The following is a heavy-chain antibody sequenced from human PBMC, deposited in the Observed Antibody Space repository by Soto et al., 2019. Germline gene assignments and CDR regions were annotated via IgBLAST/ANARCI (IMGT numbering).Heavy chain of an antibody. Sequence: CTVSGGSISSSSYYWSWIRQPPGKGLEWIGYIYYSGSTNYNPSLKSRVTISVDTSKNQFSLQLNSVTPEDTAVYYCARERGSGLYYFDYWCQGTLVTVSS. CDR2: IYYSGST. CDR1: GGSISSSSYY. J-gene: IGHJ4*02. D-gene: IGHD6-19*01. CDR3: ARERGSGLYYFDY. V-gene: IGHV4-61*01.